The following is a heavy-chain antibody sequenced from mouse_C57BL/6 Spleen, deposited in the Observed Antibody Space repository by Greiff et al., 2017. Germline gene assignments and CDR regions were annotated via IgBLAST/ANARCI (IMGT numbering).Heavy chain of an antibody. CDR3: ARSDSNYDAMDY. V-gene: IGHV1-52*01. Sequence: QVQLQQPGAELVRPGSSVKLSCKASGYTFTSYWMHWVTQRPIQGLEWIGNIDPSDSETHYNQKFKDKATLTVDKSSSTAYMQLSSLTSEDSAVYYCARSDSNYDAMDYWGQGTSVTVSS. J-gene: IGHJ4*01. D-gene: IGHD2-5*01. CDR1: GYTFTSYW. CDR2: IDPSDSET.